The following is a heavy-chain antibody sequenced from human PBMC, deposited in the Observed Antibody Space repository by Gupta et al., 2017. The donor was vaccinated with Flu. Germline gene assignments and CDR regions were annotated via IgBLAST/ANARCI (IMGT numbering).Heavy chain of an antibody. CDR1: GFSLTTHGVG. Sequence: QITLKASGPPLVQPTQTLTLTCTFSGFSLTTHGVGVGWLRQPPGEALESLALIYWDDDKRYNPSLRTRLTITKDTSKNQVVLTMSNMDPVDTATYFGAQRRVGPQNWNDGDFDYWGQGTLVTVSS. CDR2: IYWDDDK. CDR3: AQRRVGPQNWNDGDFDY. D-gene: IGHD1-1*01. V-gene: IGHV2-5*02. J-gene: IGHJ4*02.